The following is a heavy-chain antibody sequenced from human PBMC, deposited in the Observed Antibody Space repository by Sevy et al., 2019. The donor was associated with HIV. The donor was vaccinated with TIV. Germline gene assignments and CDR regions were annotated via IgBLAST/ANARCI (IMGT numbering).Heavy chain of an antibody. Sequence: ASVKVSCKVSGYSVIEFSMHWVRQAAGKGLEWMGTFDPEDDETIYAQKIQGRVTMTEDTSTDTAYMELSSLRSEDTAVYYCATTNDYYDSSGYPFDYWGQGTLVTVSS. V-gene: IGHV1-24*01. CDR2: FDPEDDET. CDR1: GYSVIEFS. D-gene: IGHD3-22*01. CDR3: ATTNDYYDSSGYPFDY. J-gene: IGHJ4*02.